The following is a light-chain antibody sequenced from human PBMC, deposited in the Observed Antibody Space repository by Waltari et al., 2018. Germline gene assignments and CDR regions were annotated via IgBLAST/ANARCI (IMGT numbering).Light chain of an antibody. CDR3: CSFTATHTLL. J-gene: IGLJ2*01. V-gene: IGLV2-14*03. CDR1: NNAVVASNV. Sequence: QSALTQPASVSGSPGQSITLSCTGTNNAVVASNVVSWYQQPPGRAPQLMIYDVTERPSGISYRFSGSKSANTASLTISGLLPEDEAIYYCCSFTATHTLLFGGGTTVTVL. CDR2: DVT.